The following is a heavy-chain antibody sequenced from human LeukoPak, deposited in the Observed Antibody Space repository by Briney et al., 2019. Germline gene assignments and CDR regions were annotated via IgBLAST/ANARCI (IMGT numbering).Heavy chain of an antibody. Sequence: GGSLRLSCAASGFTFSDYYMSWIRQAPGKGLEWLSYISNSGSDIYYLDSVEGRFTISRDNAKNSLYLQMNSLRAEDTAVYYCARCDSSGYYFYYYYMDVWGKGTTVTVSS. J-gene: IGHJ6*03. CDR2: ISNSGSDI. V-gene: IGHV3-11*04. CDR3: ARCDSSGYYFYYYYMDV. CDR1: GFTFSDYY. D-gene: IGHD3-22*01.